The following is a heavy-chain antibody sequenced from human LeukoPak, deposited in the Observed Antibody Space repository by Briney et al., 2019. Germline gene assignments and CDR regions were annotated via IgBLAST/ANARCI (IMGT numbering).Heavy chain of an antibody. D-gene: IGHD5-12*01. V-gene: IGHV3-48*01. CDR1: GFTFSSYS. CDR2: ISSSSSTI. CDR3: AREEVATIIDY. Sequence: GGSLRLSCAASGFTFSSYSMNWVRQAPGKGLEWVSYISSSSSTIYYADSVKGRFTISRDNAKNSLYLQMNSLRAEDTAVYYCAREEVATIIDYWGQGTLVTVPS. J-gene: IGHJ4*02.